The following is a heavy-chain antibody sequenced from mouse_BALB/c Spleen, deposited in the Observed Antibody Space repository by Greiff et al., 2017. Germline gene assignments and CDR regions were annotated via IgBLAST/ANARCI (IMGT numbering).Heavy chain of an antibody. J-gene: IGHJ4*01. CDR2: IWGDGST. V-gene: IGHV2-3*01. CDR1: GFSLTSYG. Sequence: VKLMESGPGLVAPSQSLSITCTVSGFSLTSYGVSWVRQPPGKGLEWLGVIWGDGSTNYHSALISRLSISKDNTKSQVFLKLNSLQTDDTATYYCAKPGVRREYYAMDYWGQGTSVTVSS. CDR3: AKPGVRREYYAMDY. D-gene: IGHD2-14*01.